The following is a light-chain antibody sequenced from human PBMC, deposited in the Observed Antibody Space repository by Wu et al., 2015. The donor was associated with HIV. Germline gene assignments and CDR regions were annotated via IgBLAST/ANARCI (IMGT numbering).Light chain of an antibody. CDR1: QAISSY. J-gene: IGKJ4*01. Sequence: DIQMTQSPSSVSASVGDRITITCRASQAISSYVVWYQQKPGKAPKFVVYVASTLESGVPSRFSGSGSGTDFTLTISNLQPEDSAIYYCQQANSFPLTFGGGTKVEIE. V-gene: IGKV1-12*01. CDR2: VAS. CDR3: QQANSFPLT.